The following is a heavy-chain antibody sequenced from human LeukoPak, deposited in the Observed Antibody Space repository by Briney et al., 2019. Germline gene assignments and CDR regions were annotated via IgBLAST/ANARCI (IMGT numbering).Heavy chain of an antibody. CDR2: IYYSGTT. Sequence: SETLSLTCTVSGGSINYHYWSWIRQPPGKGLEWIGFIYYSGTTNYNPSLQSRITISVDTSKNHFSPKLTSVTAADTAVYYCARLLDNDSSGYPDTFDVWGQGTMVTVSS. J-gene: IGHJ3*01. D-gene: IGHD3-22*01. CDR3: ARLLDNDSSGYPDTFDV. CDR1: GGSINYHY. V-gene: IGHV4-59*11.